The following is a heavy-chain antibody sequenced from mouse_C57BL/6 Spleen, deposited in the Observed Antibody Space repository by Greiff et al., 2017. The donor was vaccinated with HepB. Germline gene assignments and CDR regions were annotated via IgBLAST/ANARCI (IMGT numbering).Heavy chain of an antibody. CDR3: TRRGTTVVEDWYFDV. J-gene: IGHJ1*03. V-gene: IGHV1-15*01. CDR1: GYTFTDYE. Sequence: QVQLQQSGAELVRPGASVTLSCKASGYTFTDYEMHWVKQTPVHGLEWIGAIDPETGGTAYNQKFKGKAILTADKSSSTAYMELRSLTSEDSAVYYCTRRGTTVVEDWYFDVWGTGTTVTVSS. CDR2: IDPETGGT. D-gene: IGHD1-1*01.